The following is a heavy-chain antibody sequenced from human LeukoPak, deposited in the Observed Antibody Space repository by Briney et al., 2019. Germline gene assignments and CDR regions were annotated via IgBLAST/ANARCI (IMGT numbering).Heavy chain of an antibody. J-gene: IGHJ4*02. V-gene: IGHV3-74*01. CDR2: INNDGSST. D-gene: IGHD3-9*01. CDR3: ARDVVDWLLDIREFYFDY. CDR1: GLTISDYW. Sequence: GGSLRLSCVASGLTISDYWMHWVRQVPGKGLVWVSRINNDGSSTRYAESVKGRFTISKDNAKNTLYLQMNSLRAEDTAVYYCARDVVDWLLDIREFYFDYWGQGTLGTVSS.